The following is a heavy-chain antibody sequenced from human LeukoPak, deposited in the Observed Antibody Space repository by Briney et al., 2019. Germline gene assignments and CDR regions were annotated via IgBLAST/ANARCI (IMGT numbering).Heavy chain of an antibody. CDR1: GYTFTSYY. CDR2: INPSGGCT. CDR3: AREHLVQLEPYYYYYSGMDV. D-gene: IGHD1-1*01. J-gene: IGHJ6*02. V-gene: IGHV1-46*01. Sequence: ASVKVSCKASGYTFTSYYMHGVRQAPGQGLEWMGIINPSGGCTSYAQKFQGRVTMTRDTSTSTVYMELSSLRSEDTAVYYCAREHLVQLEPYYYYYSGMDVWGQGTTVTVSS.